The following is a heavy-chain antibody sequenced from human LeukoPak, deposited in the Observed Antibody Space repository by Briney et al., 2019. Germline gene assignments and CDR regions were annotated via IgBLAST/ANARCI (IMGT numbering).Heavy chain of an antibody. CDR3: AKVKGPLVVVVPAAILPDAFDI. CDR2: ISGSGGST. V-gene: IGHV3-23*01. J-gene: IGHJ3*02. Sequence: GGSLRLSCAASGFTFSSYAMSWVRQAPGKGLEWVSAISGSGGSTYYADSVKGRFTISRANSKNTLYLQMNSLRAEDTAVYYCAKVKGPLVVVVPAAILPDAFDIWGQGTMVTVSS. D-gene: IGHD2-2*01. CDR1: GFTFSSYA.